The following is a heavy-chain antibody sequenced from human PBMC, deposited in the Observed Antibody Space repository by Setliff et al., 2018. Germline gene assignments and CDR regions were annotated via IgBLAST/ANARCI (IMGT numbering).Heavy chain of an antibody. CDR2: VDPEDGHT. J-gene: IGHJ4*02. CDR1: GYTFTDYY. V-gene: IGHV1-69-2*01. Sequence: ASVKVSCKASGYTFTDYYMHWVQQAPGKGLEWMGHVDPEDGHTKYAEKFQGRITISADMSLDIAHMELGSLTSEDTAVYYCTTGLRHGVPYFDLWGQGTLVTVSS. D-gene: IGHD3-10*01. CDR3: TTGLRHGVPYFDL.